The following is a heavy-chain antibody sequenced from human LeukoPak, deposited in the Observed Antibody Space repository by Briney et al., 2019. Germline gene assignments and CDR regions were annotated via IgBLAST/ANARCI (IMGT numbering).Heavy chain of an antibody. Sequence: SETLSLTCTVSGGSISSYYWSWIRQPPGKGLEWIGYIYYSGSTNYNPSLKSRVTISVDTSKNQFSLKLSSVTAADTAVYYCARMTPPNDFWSGNQGWFDPWGQGILVTVPS. V-gene: IGHV4-59*01. J-gene: IGHJ5*02. CDR3: ARMTPPNDFWSGNQGWFDP. D-gene: IGHD3-3*01. CDR1: GGSISSYY. CDR2: IYYSGST.